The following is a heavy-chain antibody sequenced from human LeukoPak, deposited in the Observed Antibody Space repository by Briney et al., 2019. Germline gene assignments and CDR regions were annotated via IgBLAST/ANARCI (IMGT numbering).Heavy chain of an antibody. Sequence: SETLSLTCTVSGGSINSHSYYWGWIRQPPGKGLEWIVSVYYDGTSYSNPSLKSRVSVFVDTSTDQFSLDLSFVTAADTALYYCVRHISTNTGYFDSCGQGTLVSVSS. CDR2: VYYDGTS. J-gene: IGHJ4*02. CDR3: VRHISTNTGYFDS. D-gene: IGHD5-24*01. CDR1: GGSINSHSYY. V-gene: IGHV4-39*01.